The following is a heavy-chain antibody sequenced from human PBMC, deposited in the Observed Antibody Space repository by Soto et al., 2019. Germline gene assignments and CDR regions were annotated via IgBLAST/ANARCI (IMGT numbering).Heavy chain of an antibody. CDR2: ISYDGSNK. J-gene: IGHJ6*02. V-gene: IGHV3-30*18. CDR1: GFTFSSYG. Sequence: QVQLVESGGGVVQPGRSLRLSCAASGFTFSSYGMHWVRQAPGKGLEWVAVISYDGSNKYYADSVKGRFTISRDNSKNTLYLQMNSLRAEDTAVYYCAKGSARGRITMVRGAHYYYGMGVWGQGTTVTVSS. CDR3: AKGSARGRITMVRGAHYYYGMGV. D-gene: IGHD3-10*01.